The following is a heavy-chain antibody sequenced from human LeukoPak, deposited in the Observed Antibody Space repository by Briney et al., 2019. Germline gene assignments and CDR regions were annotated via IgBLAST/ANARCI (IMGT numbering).Heavy chain of an antibody. D-gene: IGHD1-26*01. CDR3: ARVSGSYRGNWFDP. CDR2: VYHSGST. J-gene: IGHJ5*02. CDR1: GGSISSSSYY. V-gene: IGHV4-39*07. Sequence: SETLSLTCTVSGGSISSSSYYWGWIRQPPGKGLEWIGSVYHSGSTYYNPSLKSRVTMSVDTSKNQFSLKLSSVTAADTAVYYCARVSGSYRGNWFDPWGQGTLVTVSS.